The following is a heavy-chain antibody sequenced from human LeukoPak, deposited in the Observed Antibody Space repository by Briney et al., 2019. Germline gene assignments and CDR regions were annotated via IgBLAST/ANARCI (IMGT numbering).Heavy chain of an antibody. D-gene: IGHD6-13*01. Sequence: SETLSLTCTVSGGSISSHYWNWIRQPPGKGLEWIGYIYYSGSTNYNPSLKSRVTIPLDTSKNQFSLKLSSVTAADTAVYYCARTYSSSWSHWYFDLWGRGALVTVSS. CDR1: GGSISSHY. CDR2: IYYSGST. CDR3: ARTYSSSWSHWYFDL. J-gene: IGHJ2*01. V-gene: IGHV4-59*11.